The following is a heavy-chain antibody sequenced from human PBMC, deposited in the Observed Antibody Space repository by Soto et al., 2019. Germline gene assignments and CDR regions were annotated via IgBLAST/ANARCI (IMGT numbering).Heavy chain of an antibody. CDR3: ARDSLGDYYYYYGMGV. D-gene: IGHD4-17*01. V-gene: IGHV4-31*03. CDR2: IYYSGST. Sequence: PSETLSLTCTVSGGSISSGGYYWSWIRQHPGKGLEWIGYIYYSGSTYYNPSLKSRVTISVDTSKNQFSLKLSSVTAADTAVYYCARDSLGDYYYYYGMGVWGQGTTVTVSS. CDR1: GGSISSGGYY. J-gene: IGHJ6*02.